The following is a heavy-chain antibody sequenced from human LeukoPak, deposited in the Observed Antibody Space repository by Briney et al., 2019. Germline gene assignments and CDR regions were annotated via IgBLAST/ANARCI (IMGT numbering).Heavy chain of an antibody. CDR3: ASDTYSSYDY. J-gene: IGHJ4*02. V-gene: IGHV3-21*01. CDR2: ISSSSSYI. CDR1: GFTLSNYS. D-gene: IGHD6-6*01. Sequence: GRSLRLSCAVSGFTLSNYSMNWVRQAPGKGLEWVSSISSSSSYIYYADTVKGRFTISRDNAKNSLYLQMNSLRAEDTAVYYCASDTYSSYDYWGQGTLVTVSS.